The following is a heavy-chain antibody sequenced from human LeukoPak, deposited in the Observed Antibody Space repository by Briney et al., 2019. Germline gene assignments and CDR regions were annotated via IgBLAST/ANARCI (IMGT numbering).Heavy chain of an antibody. CDR2: IFHSGST. Sequence: SETLSLTCTVSGYFISSGFYWGWIRQPPGKGLEWIGSIFHSGSTYHNPSLKSRVTMSVDTFNNQFSLNLSSATAADTAVYYCARPHYLLVRGAIGAFDIWGQGTMVTVSS. CDR3: ARPHYLLVRGAIGAFDI. J-gene: IGHJ3*02. D-gene: IGHD3-10*01. CDR1: GYFISSGFY. V-gene: IGHV4-38-2*02.